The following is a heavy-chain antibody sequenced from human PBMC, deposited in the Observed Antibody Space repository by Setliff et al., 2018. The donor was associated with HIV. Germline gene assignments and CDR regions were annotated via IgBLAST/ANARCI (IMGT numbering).Heavy chain of an antibody. CDR2: INHSGST. Sequence: PSETLSLTCAVYGGSFSGYYWSWIRQPPGKGLEWIGEINHSGSTNYNPSLKSRVTISVDTSKNQISLQLTSVTAEDTALYYCARLPQDWGQGTLVTVS. V-gene: IGHV4-34*01. CDR1: GGSFSGYY. CDR3: ARLPQD. J-gene: IGHJ4*02.